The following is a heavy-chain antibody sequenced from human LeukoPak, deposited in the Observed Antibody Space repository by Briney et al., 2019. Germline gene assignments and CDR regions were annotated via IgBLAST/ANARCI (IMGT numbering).Heavy chain of an antibody. CDR1: GFTFSSYA. V-gene: IGHV3-64*01. CDR3: ARDGVVGFEELLSCYYYMDV. CDR2: ISSNGGST. J-gene: IGHJ6*03. D-gene: IGHD3-10*01. Sequence: GGSLRLSCAASGFTFSSYAMHWVRQAPGKGLEYVSAISSNGGSTYYANSVKGRFTISRDNSKNTLYLQMGSLRAEDMAVYYCARDGVVGFEELLSCYYYMDVWGKGTTVTVSS.